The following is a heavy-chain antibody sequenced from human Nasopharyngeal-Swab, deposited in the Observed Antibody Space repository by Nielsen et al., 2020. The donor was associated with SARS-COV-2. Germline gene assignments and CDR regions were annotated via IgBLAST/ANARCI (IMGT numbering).Heavy chain of an antibody. CDR3: AREAVAGPDY. Sequence: GGSLRLSCAASGCTFSSYSMNWVRQAPGKGLEWVSYISSSSSTKYYADSVKGRFTISKDNAKNSLYLQMNSLRDEDTAVYYCAREAVAGPDYWGQGTLVTVSS. J-gene: IGHJ4*02. CDR1: GCTFSSYS. D-gene: IGHD6-19*01. CDR2: ISSSSSTK. V-gene: IGHV3-48*02.